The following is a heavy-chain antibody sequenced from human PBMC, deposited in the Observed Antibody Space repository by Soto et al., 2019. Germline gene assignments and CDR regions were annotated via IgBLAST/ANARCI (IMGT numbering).Heavy chain of an antibody. CDR3: ARDLPSSIFGVVIYPLDY. V-gene: IGHV4-4*07. CDR2: IYTSGST. CDR1: GGSISSYY. Sequence: SETLSLTCTVSGGSISSYYWSWIRQPAGKGLEWIGRIYTSGSTNYNPSPKSRVTMSVDTSKNQFSLKLSSVTAADTAVYYCARDLPSSIFGVVIYPLDYWGQGTLVTVSS. J-gene: IGHJ4*02. D-gene: IGHD3-3*01.